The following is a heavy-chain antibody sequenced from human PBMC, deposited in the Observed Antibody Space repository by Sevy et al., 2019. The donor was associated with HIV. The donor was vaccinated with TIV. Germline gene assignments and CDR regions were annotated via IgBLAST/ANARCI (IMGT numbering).Heavy chain of an antibody. D-gene: IGHD3-10*01. Sequence: SETLSLTCAVYGGSFRTYYWTWIRQPPGKGLEWSGEINHSGSTNYNPSLKSRVTISVDTSKQQFSLNLTSVTAADTAVYYCVRRGTRYSGAFDIWGQGTMVTVSS. CDR2: INHSGST. CDR1: GGSFRTYY. V-gene: IGHV4-34*01. J-gene: IGHJ3*02. CDR3: VRRGTRYSGAFDI.